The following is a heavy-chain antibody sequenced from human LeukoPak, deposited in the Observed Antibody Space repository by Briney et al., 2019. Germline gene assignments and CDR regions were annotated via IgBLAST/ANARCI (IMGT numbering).Heavy chain of an antibody. CDR1: GFSFTNYW. D-gene: IGHD4-17*01. V-gene: IGHV5-51*03. CDR2: IYTSDSDS. J-gene: IGHJ4*02. CDR3: ARRGEDDDYGDYYFDY. Sequence: GESLKISCEASGFSFTNYWIGWVRQTPGKGLEWLGIIYTSDSDSRYSPSFQGQVTISADKSISTAYLQWSSLKASDTAMYYCARRGEDDDYGDYYFDYWGQGTLVTVSS.